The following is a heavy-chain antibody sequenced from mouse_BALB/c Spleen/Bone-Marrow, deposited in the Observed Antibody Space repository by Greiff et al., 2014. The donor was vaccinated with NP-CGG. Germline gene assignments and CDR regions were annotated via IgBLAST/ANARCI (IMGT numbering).Heavy chain of an antibody. V-gene: IGHV14-3*02. CDR3: ASYYYGSSRFAY. J-gene: IGHJ3*01. CDR1: GFNIKDTY. D-gene: IGHD1-1*01. Sequence: VQLKESGAELVKPGASVKLSCTASGFNIKDTYMHWVKQRPEQGLEWIGRIDPANGNTKYDPKFQGKATITADTSSNTAYLQLSSLTPEDTAVYYCASYYYGSSRFAYWGQGTLVTVSA. CDR2: IDPANGNT.